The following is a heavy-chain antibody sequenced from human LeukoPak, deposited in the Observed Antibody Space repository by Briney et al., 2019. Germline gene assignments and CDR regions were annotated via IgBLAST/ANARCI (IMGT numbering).Heavy chain of an antibody. Sequence: ASVKVSCKASGYTFTSYAMHRVRQAPGQRLEWMGWINAGNGNTKYSQKFQGRVTITRDTSASTAYMELSSLRSEDTAVYYCASGITIFGVPTGVDYWGQGTLVTVSS. CDR3: ASGITIFGVPTGVDY. V-gene: IGHV1-3*01. D-gene: IGHD3-3*01. CDR1: GYTFTSYA. J-gene: IGHJ4*02. CDR2: INAGNGNT.